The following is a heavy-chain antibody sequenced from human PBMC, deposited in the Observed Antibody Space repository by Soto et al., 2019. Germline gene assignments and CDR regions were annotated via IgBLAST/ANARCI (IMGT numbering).Heavy chain of an antibody. J-gene: IGHJ5*02. CDR1: GYTFTSYG. V-gene: IGHV1-8*02. Sequence: ASVKVSCKASGYTFTSYGISWVRQAPGQGLEWMGWINAYSGNTDYAQKFQGRVTMTRNTSISTAYMELSSLRSEDTAVYYCARVGAARRRFNWFDPWGQGTLVTVSS. CDR2: INAYSGNT. CDR3: ARVGAARRRFNWFDP. D-gene: IGHD6-6*01.